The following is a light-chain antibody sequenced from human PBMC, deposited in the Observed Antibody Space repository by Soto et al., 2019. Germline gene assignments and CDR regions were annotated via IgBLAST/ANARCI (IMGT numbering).Light chain of an antibody. CDR2: RNN. Sequence: QSVLTQPPSASGTPGQRVTISCSGSSSNIGSNYVYWYQQLPVTAPKLLIYRNNQRPSGVPDRFSGSKSGTSASLAISGLRSDDEADYYCAAWDDSLSGWVFGGGTKLTVL. J-gene: IGLJ3*02. CDR3: AAWDDSLSGWV. CDR1: SSNIGSNY. V-gene: IGLV1-47*01.